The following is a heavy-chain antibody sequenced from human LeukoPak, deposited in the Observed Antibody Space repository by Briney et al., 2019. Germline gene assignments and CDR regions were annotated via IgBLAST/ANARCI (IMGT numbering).Heavy chain of an antibody. CDR1: GFTFSSSW. J-gene: IGHJ3*02. CDR2: INGDGSTT. V-gene: IGHV3-74*01. D-gene: IGHD2-2*02. Sequence: PGGSLRLSCAASGFTFSSSWMHWVRQSPEKGLVWVARINGDGSTTSFADSVKGRFTISRDNAKSTLYLQMNSLRAEDTAVYYCARDQTGAPDTLNAFDIWGQGTMVTVSS. CDR3: ARDQTGAPDTLNAFDI.